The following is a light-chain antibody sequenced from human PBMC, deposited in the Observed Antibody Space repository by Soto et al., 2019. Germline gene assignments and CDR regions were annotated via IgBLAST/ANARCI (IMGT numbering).Light chain of an antibody. CDR1: QSVSNNY. Sequence: EVVLTQSPGTLSLSPGERATLSCRASQSVSNNYLAWYQQKPGQSPKLLIFGSSDRATGIPGRFSGSGSGTDFTLTISSLETEDFAGYYCQQYGSSPPYTFGQGTKLEIK. CDR3: QQYGSSPPYT. CDR2: GSS. V-gene: IGKV3-20*01. J-gene: IGKJ2*01.